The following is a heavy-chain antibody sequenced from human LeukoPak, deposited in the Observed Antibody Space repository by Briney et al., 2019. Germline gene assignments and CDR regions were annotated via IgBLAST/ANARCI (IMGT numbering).Heavy chain of an antibody. CDR1: GFTFSSYW. D-gene: IGHD6-19*01. V-gene: IGHV3-7*03. CDR2: IKQDGSEK. Sequence: GGSLRLSCAASGFTFSSYWMSWVRQAPGKGLEWVANIKQDGSEKYYVDSVKGRFTISRDNAKNSLYLQMNSLRAEDTAVYYCARDLSGYSSGWYDIYFDYWGQGTLVTVSS. CDR3: ARDLSGYSSGWYDIYFDY. J-gene: IGHJ4*02.